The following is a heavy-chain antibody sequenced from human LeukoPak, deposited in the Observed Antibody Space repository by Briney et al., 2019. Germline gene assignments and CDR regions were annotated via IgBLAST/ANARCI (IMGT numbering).Heavy chain of an antibody. CDR3: AKGGVAGTFHYYYYYMDV. J-gene: IGHJ6*03. Sequence: GRSLRLSCAASGFTFSSYGMHWVRQAPGKGLEWVAVISYDGSNKYYADSVKGRFTISRDNSKNTLYLQMNSLRAEDTAVYYCAKGGVAGTFHYYYYYMDVWGKGTTVTVSS. CDR2: ISYDGSNK. V-gene: IGHV3-30*18. D-gene: IGHD6-19*01. CDR1: GFTFSSYG.